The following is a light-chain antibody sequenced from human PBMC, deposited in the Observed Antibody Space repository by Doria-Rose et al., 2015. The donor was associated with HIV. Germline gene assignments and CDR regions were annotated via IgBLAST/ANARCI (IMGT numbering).Light chain of an antibody. J-gene: IGKJ1*01. CDR1: QGISRY. Sequence: TQSPTFLSASVGVRVTITCRASQGISRYLAWYQQKPGKAPTLLTFGASTLQSGVSSRFSGSGSGTEFTLTISSLQPEDFATYYCQQFDSFPRTFGQGTKVELK. CDR2: GAS. V-gene: IGKV1-9*01. CDR3: QQFDSFPRT.